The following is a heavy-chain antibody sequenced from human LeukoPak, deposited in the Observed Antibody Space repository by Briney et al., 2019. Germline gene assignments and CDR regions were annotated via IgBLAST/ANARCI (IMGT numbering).Heavy chain of an antibody. Sequence: GGSLRLSCAASGFTFSSYAMSWVRQAPGKGLEGVSAISGSGGSTYYADSVKGRFTISRDNSKNTLYLQMNSLRAEDTAVYYCARAIQYRFDPWGQGTLVTVSS. CDR3: ARAIQYRFDP. V-gene: IGHV3-23*01. D-gene: IGHD2/OR15-2a*01. CDR1: GFTFSSYA. CDR2: ISGSGGST. J-gene: IGHJ5*02.